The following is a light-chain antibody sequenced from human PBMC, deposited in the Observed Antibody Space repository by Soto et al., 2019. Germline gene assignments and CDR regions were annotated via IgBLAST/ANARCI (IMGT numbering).Light chain of an antibody. Sequence: EIVLSQSPDALSLSPGERVILSCRASRPVVRQYIAWYHQKSGQAPRLLLHVAVTRATGITDRFSGSGSGSGTNFTLFVSRLETEDCGVYYCQQYGRSRNFGPGTKVEVK. J-gene: IGKJ3*01. CDR2: VAV. CDR1: RPVVRQY. V-gene: IGKV3-20*01. CDR3: QQYGRSRN.